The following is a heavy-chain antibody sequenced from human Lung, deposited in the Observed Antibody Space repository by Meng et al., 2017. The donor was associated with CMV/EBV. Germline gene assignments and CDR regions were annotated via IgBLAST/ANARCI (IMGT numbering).Heavy chain of an antibody. Sequence: QAALQGPGPGLVKSSGPLSLTCAVSGGSMSSSNWWSWVRQPPGKGLEWIGEIYHSGSTNYNPSLKSRVTISVDKSKNQFSLKLSSVTAADTAVYYCASFPPPGKQWLVTDYWGQGTLVTVSS. D-gene: IGHD6-19*01. CDR2: IYHSGST. V-gene: IGHV4-4*02. CDR1: GGSMSSSNW. CDR3: ASFPPPGKQWLVTDY. J-gene: IGHJ4*02.